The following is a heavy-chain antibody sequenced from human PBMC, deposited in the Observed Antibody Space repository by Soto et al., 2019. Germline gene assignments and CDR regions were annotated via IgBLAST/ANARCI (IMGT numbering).Heavy chain of an antibody. D-gene: IGHD3-3*01. CDR1: GFTFNYYA. V-gene: IGHV3-23*01. Sequence: GGSLRLSCAASGFTFNYYAMNWVRQAPEKGLEWVAAITGSGANTYHADAVKGRFTISRDNSKNTLYLQMNSLRAEDSAVYYCEKVGFSEDSWGQGTLVTVYS. J-gene: IGHJ4*02. CDR3: EKVGFSEDS. CDR2: ITGSGANT.